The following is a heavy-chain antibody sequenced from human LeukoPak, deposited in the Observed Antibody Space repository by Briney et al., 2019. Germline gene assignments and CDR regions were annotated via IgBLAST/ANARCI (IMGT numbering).Heavy chain of an antibody. Sequence: GGSLRLSCAASGFTFSSYSMNWVGQAPGKGLEWVSSISSSSSYIYYADSVKGRFNISRDNAKNSLYLQMNSLRAEDTAVYYCARAAKVVPAAVDYWGQGTLVTVSS. V-gene: IGHV3-21*01. CDR3: ARAAKVVPAAVDY. CDR2: ISSSSSYI. J-gene: IGHJ4*02. D-gene: IGHD2-2*01. CDR1: GFTFSSYS.